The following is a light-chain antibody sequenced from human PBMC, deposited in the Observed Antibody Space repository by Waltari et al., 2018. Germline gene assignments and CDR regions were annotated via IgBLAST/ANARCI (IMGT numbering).Light chain of an antibody. CDR2: WAS. J-gene: IGKJ1*01. CDR1: QSVLYSSNNKNY. Sequence: DIVMTQSPDSLAVSLGERATINCKSSQSVLYSSNNKNYLTWYQQKPGQPPKLLIYWASTRESGVPDRFSGSGSGKDFTLTISSLQAEDVAVYYCQQHYSSKTFGQGTKVEIK. CDR3: QQHYSSKT. V-gene: IGKV4-1*01.